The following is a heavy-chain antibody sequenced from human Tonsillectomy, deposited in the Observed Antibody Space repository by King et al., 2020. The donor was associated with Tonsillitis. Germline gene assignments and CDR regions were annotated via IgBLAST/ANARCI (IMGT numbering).Heavy chain of an antibody. CDR3: AREYCNNTSCYFFDY. CDR2: IYYSGST. Sequence: PLQESGPGLVKPSETLSLTCTVSGGSMSNHYWSWIRQPPGKGLEWIGYIYYSGSTKYNPSLKSRVTISMDTSKNQFSLRLSSVTAAHSAVYYCAREYCNNTSCYFFDYWGQGTLVTVSS. CDR1: GGSMSNHY. V-gene: IGHV4-59*11. D-gene: IGHD2-2*01. J-gene: IGHJ4*02.